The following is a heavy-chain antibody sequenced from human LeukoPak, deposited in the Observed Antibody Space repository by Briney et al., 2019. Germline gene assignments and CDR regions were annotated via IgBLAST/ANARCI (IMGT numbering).Heavy chain of an antibody. CDR3: TRGLAISTSGWHDTFDY. V-gene: IGHV3-64*02. Sequence: GGSLRLSCAASGFTFSNSAMYWVRQAPGKGLEFVSVISTDGSRIYYADSVKGRFTISRDNSKNTLYLQMGSLRAEDMAVYYCTRGLAISTSGWHDTFDYWGQGALVTVSS. CDR2: ISTDGSRI. CDR1: GFTFSNSA. D-gene: IGHD6-19*01. J-gene: IGHJ4*02.